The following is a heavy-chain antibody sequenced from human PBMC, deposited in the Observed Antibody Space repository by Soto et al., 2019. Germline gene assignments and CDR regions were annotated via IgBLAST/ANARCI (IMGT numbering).Heavy chain of an antibody. D-gene: IGHD3-10*01. V-gene: IGHV3-23*01. CDR1: GFTFSGYA. Sequence: EVQLLDSGGGLVQPGGSLRLSCAASGFTFSGYALTWVRQAPGKGLEWVSAISGGGEATFYADSVKGRFTISRDNSKNTLYLHMNTLRAEDTAVYYCARKVSGSTGRPDLWYFDLWGRGTLVTVSS. CDR2: ISGGGEAT. J-gene: IGHJ2*01. CDR3: ARKVSGSTGRPDLWYFDL.